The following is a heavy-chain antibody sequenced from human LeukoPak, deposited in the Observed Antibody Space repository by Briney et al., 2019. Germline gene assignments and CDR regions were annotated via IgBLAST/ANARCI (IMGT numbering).Heavy chain of an antibody. CDR3: ARDLHYYHSSGSNYYFDY. Sequence: GGSLRLSCAASGFTFSSYWMSWVRQAPGKGLEWVANIKQDGSEKYYVDSVKGRFTISRDNAYNSLYLRMNSLRAEDTAVYHCARDLHYYHSSGSNYYFDYWGQGTLVTVSS. D-gene: IGHD3-22*01. J-gene: IGHJ4*02. CDR2: IKQDGSEK. CDR1: GFTFSSYW. V-gene: IGHV3-7*03.